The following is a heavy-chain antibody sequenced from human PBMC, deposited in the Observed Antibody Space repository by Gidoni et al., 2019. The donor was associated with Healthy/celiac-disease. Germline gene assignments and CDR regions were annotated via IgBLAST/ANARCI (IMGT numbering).Heavy chain of an antibody. CDR2: ISSSSSYI. J-gene: IGHJ4*02. D-gene: IGHD2-8*01. CDR3: ARDGVVLMVYAINFFDY. Sequence: EVQLVESGGGLVKPGGSLRLSCAASGFTFSSYSMNWVRQAPGKGLEWVSSISSSSSYIYCADSVKGRFTISRDNAKNSLYLQMNSLRAEDTAVYYCARDGVVLMVYAINFFDYWGQGTLVTVSS. CDR1: GFTFSSYS. V-gene: IGHV3-21*01.